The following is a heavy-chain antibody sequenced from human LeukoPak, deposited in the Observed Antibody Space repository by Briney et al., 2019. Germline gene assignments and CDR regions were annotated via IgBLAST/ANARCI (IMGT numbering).Heavy chain of an antibody. CDR1: GGSFSGYY. CDR2: INHSGST. V-gene: IGHV4-34*01. CDR3: ARANQQLDAFDI. Sequence: SETPSLTCAVYGGSFSGYYWSWIRQPPGKGLEWIGEINHSGSTNYNPSPKSRVTISVDTSKNQFSLKLSSVTAADTAVYYCARANQQLDAFDIWGQGTMVTVSS. J-gene: IGHJ3*02. D-gene: IGHD6-13*01.